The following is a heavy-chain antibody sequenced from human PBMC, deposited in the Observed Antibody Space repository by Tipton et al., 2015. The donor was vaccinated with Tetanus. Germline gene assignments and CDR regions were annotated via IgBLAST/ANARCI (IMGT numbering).Heavy chain of an antibody. CDR2: VYHSGAT. Sequence: LRLSCEVSGFIFSSYSMNWVRQPPGKEPEWVGYVYHSGATNYHPSLKSRLAISADTSKNQFSLNLRSVITADTAVYYCARANNDYPKKGPFDYWGQGILVIVSS. J-gene: IGHJ4*02. D-gene: IGHD5-12*01. CDR3: ARANNDYPKKGPFDY. CDR1: GFIFSSYS. V-gene: IGHV4-59*01.